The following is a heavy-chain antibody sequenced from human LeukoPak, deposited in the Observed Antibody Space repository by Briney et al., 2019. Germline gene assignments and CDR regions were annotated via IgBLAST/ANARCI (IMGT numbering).Heavy chain of an antibody. Sequence: PSETLSLTCAVSGGSISSGGYSWSWIRQPPGKGLEWIGYIYYSGSTNYNPSLKSRVTIPVDTSKNQFSLKLSSVTAADTAVYYCARTHGYLSAPDYWGQGTLVTVSS. J-gene: IGHJ4*02. D-gene: IGHD5-24*01. CDR1: GGSISSGGYS. V-gene: IGHV4-61*08. CDR2: IYYSGST. CDR3: ARTHGYLSAPDY.